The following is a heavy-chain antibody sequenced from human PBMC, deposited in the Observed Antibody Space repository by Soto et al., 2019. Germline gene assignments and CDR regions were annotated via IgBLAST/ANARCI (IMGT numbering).Heavy chain of an antibody. CDR2: IDIDARGT. Sequence: EMQLVESGGGLVQPGGSLRLSCAASGFTSGLWIHWVRQAPGKGLEWVSRIDIDARGTSYADSVKGRFTISTDNAKNTVYLKMNSLRVEDTAVYYCATVFDFWGQGTLVTVSS. D-gene: IGHD4-17*01. CDR3: ATVFDF. J-gene: IGHJ4*02. V-gene: IGHV3-74*01. CDR1: GFTSGLW.